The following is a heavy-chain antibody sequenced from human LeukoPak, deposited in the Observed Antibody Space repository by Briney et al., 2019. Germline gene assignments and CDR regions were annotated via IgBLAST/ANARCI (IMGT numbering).Heavy chain of an antibody. CDR2: ITVRGITV. V-gene: IGHV3-11*04. Sequence: YITVRGITVNYADSVKGRFTISRDNAKRSLYRQMNKLTAEDTAVYYCARDGCSSTSCFDYWGQGTLVIVSS. D-gene: IGHD2-2*01. CDR3: ARDGCSSTSCFDY. J-gene: IGHJ4*02.